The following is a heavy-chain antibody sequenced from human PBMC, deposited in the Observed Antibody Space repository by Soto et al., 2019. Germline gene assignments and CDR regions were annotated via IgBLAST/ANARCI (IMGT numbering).Heavy chain of an antibody. CDR2: ISYDGSNK. J-gene: IGHJ4*02. CDR3: AKDRFRIAVAAPFDY. CDR1: GFTFSSYG. Sequence: QVQLVESGGGVVQPGRSLRLSCAASGFTFSSYGMHWVRQAPGKGLEWVAVISYDGSNKYYADSVKARFTISRDNSKNALYLQMNSLTAEDTAVYYCAKDRFRIAVAAPFDYWGEGTLVTVSS. D-gene: IGHD6-19*01. V-gene: IGHV3-30*18.